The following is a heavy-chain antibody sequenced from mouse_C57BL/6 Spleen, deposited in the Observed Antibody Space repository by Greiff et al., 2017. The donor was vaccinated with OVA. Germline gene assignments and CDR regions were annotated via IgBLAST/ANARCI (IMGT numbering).Heavy chain of an antibody. D-gene: IGHD2-4*01. CDR3: ARNGLDYDSFAY. CDR2: ISSGSSTI. V-gene: IGHV5-17*01. J-gene: IGHJ3*01. Sequence: EVKLMESGGGLVKPGGSLKLSCAASGFTFSDYGMHWVRQAPEKGLEWVAYISSGSSTIYYADTVKGRFTISRDNAKNTLFLQMTSLRSEDTAMYYCARNGLDYDSFAYWGQGTLVTVSA. CDR1: GFTFSDYG.